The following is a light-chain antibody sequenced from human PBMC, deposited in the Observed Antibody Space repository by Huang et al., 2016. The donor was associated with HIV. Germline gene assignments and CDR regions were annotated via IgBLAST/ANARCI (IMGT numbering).Light chain of an antibody. Sequence: EIVLTQSPATLSFFPGQRVSLSCRASQKINTHLAWYQQRPGQPPRLLIYDASSRVPGVAARFSGSGYGTDFTLTISSLESEDFATYYCQQRVNGLTFGGGTKV. V-gene: IGKV3-11*01. J-gene: IGKJ4*01. CDR3: QQRVNGLT. CDR1: QKINTH. CDR2: DAS.